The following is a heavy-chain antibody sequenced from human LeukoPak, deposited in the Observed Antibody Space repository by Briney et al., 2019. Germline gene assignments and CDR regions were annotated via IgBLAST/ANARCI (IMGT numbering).Heavy chain of an antibody. CDR2: IYPGDSDT. CDR1: GYSFTSYW. V-gene: IGHV5-51*01. Sequence: GESLKICCKGSGYSFTSYWIGWVRQMPGKGLEWMGIIYPGDSDTRYSPSFQGQVTISADKSISTAYLQWSSLKASDTAMYYCARRDGVVAAVYYFDYWGQGTLVTVSS. CDR3: ARRDGVVAAVYYFDY. D-gene: IGHD2-15*01. J-gene: IGHJ4*02.